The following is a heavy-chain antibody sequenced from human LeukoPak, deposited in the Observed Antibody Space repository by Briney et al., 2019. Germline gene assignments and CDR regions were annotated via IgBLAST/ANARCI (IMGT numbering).Heavy chain of an antibody. D-gene: IGHD6-13*01. CDR1: GFTFSTYW. J-gene: IGHJ3*02. CDR2: IKPDGSEK. Sequence: PGGSLRLSCVASGFTFSTYWMSWVRQTPGKRLEWVANIKPDGSEKYYVDSVKGRFTISRDNSKNTLYLQMNSLRAEDTAVYYCAKRPGIAALAGAFDIWGQGTMVTVSS. V-gene: IGHV3-7*03. CDR3: AKRPGIAALAGAFDI.